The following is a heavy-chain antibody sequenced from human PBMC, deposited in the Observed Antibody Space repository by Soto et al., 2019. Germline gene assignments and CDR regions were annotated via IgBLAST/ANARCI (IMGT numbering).Heavy chain of an antibody. D-gene: IGHD3-16*02. CDR3: GGAGYVWGSYRKDAFDM. Sequence: QVQLVQSGAEVKKPGSSVKVSCKASGGTFSSYGIDWVRQAPGQGLEWMGGIIPILGTSNYAQKFQGRVTITADESTRTASMDLSSLRSEETAVYYCGGAGYVWGSYRKDAFDMWGQGTMVTVSS. V-gene: IGHV1-69*12. CDR1: GGTFSSYG. CDR2: IIPILGTS. J-gene: IGHJ3*02.